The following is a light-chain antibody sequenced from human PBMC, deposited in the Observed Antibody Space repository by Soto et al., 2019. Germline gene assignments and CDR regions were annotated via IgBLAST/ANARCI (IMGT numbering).Light chain of an antibody. CDR3: QSYDSSLSGSV. J-gene: IGLJ3*02. Sequence: QSVLTQPPSVSGAPGQRVTISCTASSSNIGAHYYIHWYQQLPGTAPKLLIYGNSNRPSGVPDRFSGSKSGTSASLAITGLQAEDEADYYCQSYDSSLSGSVFGGGTKLTVL. V-gene: IGLV1-40*01. CDR1: SSNIGAHYY. CDR2: GNS.